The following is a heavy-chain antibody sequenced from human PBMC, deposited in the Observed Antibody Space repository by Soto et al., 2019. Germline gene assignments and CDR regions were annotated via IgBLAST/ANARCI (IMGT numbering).Heavy chain of an antibody. V-gene: IGHV1-8*01. CDR2: MNPNSGNT. Sequence: QVQLVQSGAEVKKPGASVKVSCKASGYTFTSFDISWVRQATGQGLEWMGWMNPNSGNTGYAQKFLGRVTMTRNTSISTAYMELSSLRSEDTAVYYCARAGEVWYSGSGSYLMGWGQGTLVTVSS. CDR3: ARAGEVWYSGSGSYLMG. J-gene: IGHJ4*02. CDR1: GYTFTSFD. D-gene: IGHD3-10*01.